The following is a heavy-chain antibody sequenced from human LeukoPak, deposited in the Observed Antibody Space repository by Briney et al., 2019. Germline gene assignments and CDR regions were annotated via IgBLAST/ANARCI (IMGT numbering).Heavy chain of an antibody. CDR1: GFSFSSNA. J-gene: IGHJ4*02. Sequence: GGSLRLSYAASGFSFSSNAMSWVRQAAGKGLEWVSGISLGGSSTYYADSVKGRVTISRDNSKNTMYLQMNSLRADDTAVYFSASLTTMTSAYWGQGTLVTVSS. D-gene: IGHD4/OR15-4a*01. CDR2: ISLGGSST. V-gene: IGHV3-23*01. CDR3: ASLTTMTSAY.